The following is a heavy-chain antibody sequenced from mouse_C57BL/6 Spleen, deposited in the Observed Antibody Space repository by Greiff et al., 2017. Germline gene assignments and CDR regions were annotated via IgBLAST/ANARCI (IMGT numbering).Heavy chain of an antibody. CDR3: AVYYGSREAMDY. CDR1: GYTFTSYW. Sequence: QVQLQQPGAELVKPGASVKMSCKASGYTFTSYWITWVKQRPGQGLEWIGDIYPGSGSTNYNEQFKSKATLTVDTSSSTAYMQLRSLTSEDSAVYYCAVYYGSREAMDYWGQGTSVTVSS. D-gene: IGHD1-1*01. CDR2: IYPGSGST. J-gene: IGHJ4*01. V-gene: IGHV1-55*01.